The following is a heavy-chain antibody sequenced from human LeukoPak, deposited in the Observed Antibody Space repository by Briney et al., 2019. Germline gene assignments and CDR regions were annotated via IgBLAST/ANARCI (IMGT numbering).Heavy chain of an antibody. Sequence: PGGSLRLSCAASGFTFSIYWMHWVRQAPGKGLVWVSRIKSDGSSTSHADSVKGRFTISRDNAKNTLYLQMNSLRAEDTAVYYCARVGLTTVTIDYWGQGTLVTVSS. J-gene: IGHJ4*02. CDR3: ARVGLTTVTIDY. CDR1: GFTFSIYW. D-gene: IGHD4-17*01. CDR2: IKSDGSST. V-gene: IGHV3-74*01.